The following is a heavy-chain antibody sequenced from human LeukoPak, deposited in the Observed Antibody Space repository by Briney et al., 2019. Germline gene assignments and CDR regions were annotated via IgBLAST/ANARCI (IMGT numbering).Heavy chain of an antibody. Sequence: GESLKISCKGSGYSFTSYWIGWVRQMPGKGLEWMGIIYPGDSDTRYSPSFQGQVTISADKSISTAYLQWSSLKASDTAMYYCARALVSHYYGSSGYYFDYWGQGTLVTVSS. CDR3: ARALVSHYYGSSGYYFDY. V-gene: IGHV5-51*01. D-gene: IGHD3-22*01. J-gene: IGHJ4*02. CDR2: IYPGDSDT. CDR1: GYSFTSYW.